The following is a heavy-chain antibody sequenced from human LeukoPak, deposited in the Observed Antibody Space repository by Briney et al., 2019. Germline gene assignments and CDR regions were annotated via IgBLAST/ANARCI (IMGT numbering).Heavy chain of an antibody. CDR1: GFTFSSYA. J-gene: IGHJ4*02. CDR2: ISGSGGST. V-gene: IGHV3-23*01. D-gene: IGHD3-10*01. Sequence: GGSLRLSCAASGFTFSSYAMSWVRQAPGKGLEWVSAISGSGGSTYYADSVKGRFTISRDNSKNTLYLQMNSLRAEDTAVYYCAKAWARINMVRGAFFDYWGQGTLVTVSS. CDR3: AKAWARINMVRGAFFDY.